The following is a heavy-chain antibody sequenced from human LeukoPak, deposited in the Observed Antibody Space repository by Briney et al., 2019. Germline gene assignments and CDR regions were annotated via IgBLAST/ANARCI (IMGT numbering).Heavy chain of an antibody. CDR3: ARDRTGIAAAGPDASDI. CDR2: ISAYNGNT. V-gene: IGHV1-18*01. Sequence: ASVKVSCKASGYTFTSYGISWVRQAPGQGLEWMGWISAYNGNTNYAQKLQGRVTMTTDTSTSTAYMELRSLRSDDTAVYYCARDRTGIAAAGPDASDIWGQGTMVTVSS. CDR1: GYTFTSYG. J-gene: IGHJ3*02. D-gene: IGHD6-13*01.